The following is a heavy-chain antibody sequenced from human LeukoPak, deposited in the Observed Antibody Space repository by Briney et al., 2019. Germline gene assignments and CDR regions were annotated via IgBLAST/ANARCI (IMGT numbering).Heavy chain of an antibody. D-gene: IGHD3-22*01. J-gene: IGHJ4*02. CDR1: GYTFTSYD. CDR3: ARPPQYYYDSSGYYSFDY. V-gene: IGHV1-8*01. Sequence: ASVTVSCKASGYTFTSYDINWVRQATGQGLEWMGSMNPNSGNTGYAQKFQGRVTMTRNTSISTAYMELSSLRSEDTAVYYCARPPQYYYDSSGYYSFDYWGQGTLVTVSS. CDR2: MNPNSGNT.